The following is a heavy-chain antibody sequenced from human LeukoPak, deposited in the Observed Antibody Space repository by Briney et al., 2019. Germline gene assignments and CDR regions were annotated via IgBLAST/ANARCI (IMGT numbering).Heavy chain of an antibody. CDR2: IKSKTDGGTT. J-gene: IGHJ4*02. CDR1: GFTFSNAW. D-gene: IGHD3-9*01. Sequence: GGSLRLSCAASGFTFSNAWMSWVRQAPGKGLEWVGRIKSKTDGGTTDYAAPVKGRFTISRDDSKNTLYLQMNSLKTEDTAVYYCTTPIAQSYYDILTGYYRWGQGTLVTVSS. CDR3: TTPIAQSYYDILTGYYR. V-gene: IGHV3-15*01.